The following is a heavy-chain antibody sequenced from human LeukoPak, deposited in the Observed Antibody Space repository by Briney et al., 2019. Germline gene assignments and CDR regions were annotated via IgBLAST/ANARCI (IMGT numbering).Heavy chain of an antibody. V-gene: IGHV3-30-3*01. Sequence: PGGSLTLSCAVSGLTFSSYAMHWVRQAPGKGLEWVAVISYDGSNKYYADSVKGRFTITSDNSKNTRYLQMNSLRAEDTAGYYCARDTAHSNYIFDPWGQGTLVTVSS. CDR1: GLTFSSYA. CDR2: ISYDGSNK. CDR3: ARDTAHSNYIFDP. J-gene: IGHJ5*02. D-gene: IGHD4-4*01.